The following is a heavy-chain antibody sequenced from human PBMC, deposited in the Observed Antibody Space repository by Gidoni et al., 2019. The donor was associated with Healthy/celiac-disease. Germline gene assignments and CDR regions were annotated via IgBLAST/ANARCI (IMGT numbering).Heavy chain of an antibody. CDR3: ARVTAIEDFPYYFDY. CDR1: GGSISSSSYY. CDR2: IYYSGST. Sequence: QLQLQESGPGLVKPSETLSLTCTVSGGSISSSSYYWGWIRQPPGKGLEWIGSIYYSGSTYYNPSLKSRVTISVDTSKNQFSLKLSSVTAADTAVYYCARVTAIEDFPYYFDYWGQGTLVTVSS. V-gene: IGHV4-39*01. J-gene: IGHJ4*02. D-gene: IGHD2-2*02.